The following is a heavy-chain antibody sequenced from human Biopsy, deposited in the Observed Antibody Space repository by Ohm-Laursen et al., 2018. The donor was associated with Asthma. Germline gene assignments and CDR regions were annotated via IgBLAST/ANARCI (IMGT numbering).Heavy chain of an antibody. CDR3: ASDFPKDYVRYNFQF. J-gene: IGHJ4*02. Sequence: ASVKVSCKISGYSLTDLSMRWVRQAPGQGLEWMGGHDHEEGGTVNARRFQGRVTMTEDTSTDTAYMEMSSLSSDDTAVYYCASDFPKDYVRYNFQFWGQGTLVTVSS. CDR1: GYSLTDLS. D-gene: IGHD4-17*01. CDR2: HDHEEGGT. V-gene: IGHV1-24*01.